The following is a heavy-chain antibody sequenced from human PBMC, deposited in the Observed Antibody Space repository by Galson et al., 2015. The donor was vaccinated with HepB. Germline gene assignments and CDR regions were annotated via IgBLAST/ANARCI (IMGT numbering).Heavy chain of an antibody. V-gene: IGHV3-7*01. CDR2: INQDGSEK. CDR3: ARLTGGAFDI. D-gene: IGHD3-10*01. CDR1: GFTFSSYW. J-gene: IGHJ3*02. Sequence: SLRLSCAASGFTFSSYWMSWVRQAPGKGPEWVANINQDGSEKYYVDSVKGRFTISRDNVKNSLYVQMNSLRAEDTAVYYCARLTGGAFDIWGQGTMVTVSS.